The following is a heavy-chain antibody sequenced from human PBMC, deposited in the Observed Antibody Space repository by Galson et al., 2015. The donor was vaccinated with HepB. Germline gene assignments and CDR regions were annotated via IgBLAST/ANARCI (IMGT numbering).Heavy chain of an antibody. D-gene: IGHD2-2*01. V-gene: IGHV3-30-3*01. CDR3: ARDYYVKVVPAAMGYYYYGMDV. J-gene: IGHJ6*02. CDR2: ISYDGDHK. CDR1: GFTFTSCA. Sequence: SLRLSCAVYGFTFTSCALHWVRQAPGKGLEWLAIISYDGDHKYYADSVKGRFTISRDNSKNTLYLQMNSLRAEDTAVYYCARDYYVKVVPAAMGYYYYGMDVWGQGTTVTVSS.